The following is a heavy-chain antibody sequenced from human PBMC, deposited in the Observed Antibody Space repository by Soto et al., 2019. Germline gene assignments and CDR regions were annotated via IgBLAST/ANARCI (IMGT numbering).Heavy chain of an antibody. CDR2: ISGSGGST. V-gene: IGHV3-23*01. Sequence: GGSLRLSCAASGFTFSSYAMSWVRQAPGKGLEWVSAISGSGGSTYYADSVKGRFTISRDNSKNTLYLQMNSLRAEDTAVYYCAKVEVVLVPAAQLHNLDVWGQGTTVTVSS. D-gene: IGHD2-2*01. CDR3: AKVEVVLVPAAQLHNLDV. CDR1: GFTFSSYA. J-gene: IGHJ6*02.